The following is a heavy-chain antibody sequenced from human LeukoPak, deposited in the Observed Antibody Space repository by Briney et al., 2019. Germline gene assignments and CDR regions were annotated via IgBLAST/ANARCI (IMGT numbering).Heavy chain of an antibody. CDR3: AREDVDIAVAASGAFDI. Sequence: PGGSLRLSCAASKFTFSTYWMHWVRQAPGKGLVWVSRIISDGSTTSYADSVKGRSTISRDNAKNTLYLQMNSLRAEDTAVYYCAREDVDIAVAASGAFDIWGQGTMVTVSS. J-gene: IGHJ3*02. CDR1: KFTFSTYW. V-gene: IGHV3-74*01. D-gene: IGHD6-19*01. CDR2: IISDGSTT.